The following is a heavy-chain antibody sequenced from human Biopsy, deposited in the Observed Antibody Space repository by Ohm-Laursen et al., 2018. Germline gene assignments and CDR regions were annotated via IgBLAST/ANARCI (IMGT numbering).Heavy chain of an antibody. CDR3: ARVFCTSTTCYGLLDN. D-gene: IGHD2/OR15-2a*01. J-gene: IGHJ4*02. V-gene: IGHV1-18*01. CDR1: GYTFRSYG. Sequence: GASVKVSCKASGYTFRSYGISWVRQAPGQGLEWMGWISPYNDKTSYPPKLQDRVTMTADTSTNTAHMELRSLRSDDTAVYYCARVFCTSTTCYGLLDNWGQGTVVTVSS. CDR2: ISPYNDKT.